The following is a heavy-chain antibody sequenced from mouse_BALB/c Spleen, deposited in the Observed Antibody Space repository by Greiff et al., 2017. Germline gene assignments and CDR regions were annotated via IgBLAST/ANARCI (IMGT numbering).Heavy chain of an antibody. Sequence: QVQLQQSGAELVRPGTSVKVSCKASGYAFTNYLIEWVKQRPGQGLEWIGVINPGSGGTNYNEKFKGKATLTADESSSTAYMQLSSLTSDDSAVYFCARSLTGRDAMDYWGQGTSVTVSS. J-gene: IGHJ4*01. CDR3: ARSLTGRDAMDY. CDR1: GYAFTNYL. D-gene: IGHD4-1*01. V-gene: IGHV1-54*01. CDR2: INPGSGGT.